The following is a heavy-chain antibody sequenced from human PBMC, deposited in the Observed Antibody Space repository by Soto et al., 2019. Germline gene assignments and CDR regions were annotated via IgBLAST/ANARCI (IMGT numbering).Heavy chain of an antibody. J-gene: IGHJ4*02. CDR2: IYWDGDE. V-gene: IGHV2-5*02. Sequence: QITLKESGPTLVKPTQTLTLTCTFSGFSLSTTGVGVGWIRQPPGKALEWLALIYWDGDERYSPALKSRLTITKDTSKNQVILTMTNMDPVDTATYFCAHTSYQIVSGYFFDYWGQGTLVTVSS. CDR1: GFSLSTTGVG. CDR3: AHTSYQIVSGYFFDY. D-gene: IGHD3-22*01.